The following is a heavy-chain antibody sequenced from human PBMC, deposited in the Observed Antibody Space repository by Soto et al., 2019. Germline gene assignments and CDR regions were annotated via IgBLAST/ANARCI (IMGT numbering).Heavy chain of an antibody. V-gene: IGHV3-30-3*01. D-gene: IGHD4-17*01. CDR2: ISYDGSNK. CDR1: GFTFSSYA. Sequence: QVQLVESGGGVVQPGRSLRLSCAASGFTFSSYAMHWVRQAPGKGLEWVAVISYDGSNKYYADSVKGRFTISRDNSKNTLYLQMNRLRAEDTAVYYCARELTTVTTWDFQHWGQGTLVTVSS. CDR3: ARELTTVTTWDFQH. J-gene: IGHJ1*01.